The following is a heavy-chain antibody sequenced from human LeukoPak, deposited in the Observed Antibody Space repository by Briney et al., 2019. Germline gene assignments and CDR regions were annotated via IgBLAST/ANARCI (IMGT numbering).Heavy chain of an antibody. V-gene: IGHV1-69*05. Sequence: SVKVSCKASGGTFSSYAISWVRQAPGQGLEWMGGIIPIFGTANYAQKFQDRITMTTDTSTSTAYMELRSLRSDDTAMYYCARRAPGKLAADYWGQGTLVTVSS. J-gene: IGHJ4*02. CDR1: GGTFSSYA. D-gene: IGHD1-1*01. CDR2: IIPIFGTA. CDR3: ARRAPGKLAADY.